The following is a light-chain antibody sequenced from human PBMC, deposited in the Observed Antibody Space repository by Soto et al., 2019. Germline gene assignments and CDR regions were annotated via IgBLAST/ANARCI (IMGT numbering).Light chain of an antibody. J-gene: IGLJ2*01. CDR3: QSYDNSNQV. CDR1: SGSIASNY. V-gene: IGLV6-57*01. Sequence: NFMLTQPHSVSESPGKTVTISCTRSSGSIASNYVQWYQQRPGSSPTTVIYEDNQRPSGVPDRFSGSIASSSNSASLTISGLKTEDEADYYCQSYDNSNQVFGGGTKLTVL. CDR2: EDN.